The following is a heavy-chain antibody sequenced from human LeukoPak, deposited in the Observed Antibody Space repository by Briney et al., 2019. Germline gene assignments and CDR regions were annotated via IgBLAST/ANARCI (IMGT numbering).Heavy chain of an antibody. D-gene: IGHD6-19*01. CDR2: INPDGSTT. J-gene: IGHJ4*02. CDR3: AKDLIAVADTAPLDY. CDR1: GFTFSNFW. V-gene: IGHV3-7*03. Sequence: GGSLRLSCAASGFTFSNFWMSWFRQAPGKGLEWVAFINPDGSTTGYVDSVKGRFTISRDNAKNSLCLQLNSLRAEDTAVYYCAKDLIAVADTAPLDYWGQGTLVTVSS.